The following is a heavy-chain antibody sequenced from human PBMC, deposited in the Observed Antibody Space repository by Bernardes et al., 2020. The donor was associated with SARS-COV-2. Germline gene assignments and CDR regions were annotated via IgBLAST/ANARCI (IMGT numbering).Heavy chain of an antibody. CDR2: IWYDGSNK. CDR1: GFTFSSYG. D-gene: IGHD3-22*01. J-gene: IGHJ6*02. Sequence: GGSLRLSCAASGFTFSSYGLHWVRQAPGKGLEWVAVIWYDGSNKYYADSVKGRFTISRDNSKNTLYLQMNSLRAEDTAVYYCARDGYYYDSSGYYYVPYYYYGMDVCGQGTTVTVSS. CDR3: ARDGYYYDSSGYYYVPYYYYGMDV. V-gene: IGHV3-33*01.